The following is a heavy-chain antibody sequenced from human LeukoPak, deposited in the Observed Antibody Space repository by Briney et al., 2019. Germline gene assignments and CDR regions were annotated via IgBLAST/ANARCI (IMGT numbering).Heavy chain of an antibody. CDR2: LYYSGNT. J-gene: IGHJ4*02. CDR1: GGSIRTFH. Sequence: SETLALTCTVSGGSIRTFHWSWIRQPPGKGLEWIGYLYYSGNTKYNPSLKSRVSMSVDTSNNHFSLRLSSVTAADTAVYFCAGERSGYYYDRFDYWGQGNLVTVSS. CDR3: AGERSGYYYDRFDY. V-gene: IGHV4-59*08. D-gene: IGHD3-22*01.